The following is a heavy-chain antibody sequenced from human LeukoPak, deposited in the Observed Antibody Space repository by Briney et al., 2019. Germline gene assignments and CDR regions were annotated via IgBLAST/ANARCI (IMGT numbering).Heavy chain of an antibody. V-gene: IGHV1-18*01. J-gene: IGHJ4*02. Sequence: GASVKVSCKASGYTFTSYGISWVRQAPGQGLEWMGWISAYNGNRNYAQKLQGRVTMTTDTSTSTAYMELRSLRSDDTAVYYCARLGLNYDFWSGYQKGPFDYWGQGTLVTVSS. CDR3: ARLGLNYDFWSGYQKGPFDY. D-gene: IGHD3-3*01. CDR2: ISAYNGNR. CDR1: GYTFTSYG.